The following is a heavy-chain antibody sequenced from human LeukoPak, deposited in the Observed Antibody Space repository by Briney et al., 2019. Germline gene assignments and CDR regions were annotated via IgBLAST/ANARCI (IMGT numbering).Heavy chain of an antibody. CDR1: GYTFTVYY. D-gene: IGHD3-22*01. V-gene: IGHV1-2*02. Sequence: GASVTVSCTASGYTFTVYYMHWVRQAPGQGLEWMGWINPNSGGTNYAQKFQGRVTMTRDTSISTAYMELSRLRSDDTAVYYCARGYYYDSSGAPFDYWGQGTLVTVSS. CDR3: ARGYYYDSSGAPFDY. J-gene: IGHJ4*02. CDR2: INPNSGGT.